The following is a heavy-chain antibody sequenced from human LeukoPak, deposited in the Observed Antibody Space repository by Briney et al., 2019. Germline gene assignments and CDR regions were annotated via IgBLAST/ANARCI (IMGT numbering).Heavy chain of an antibody. D-gene: IGHD3-22*01. CDR2: IYYSGST. V-gene: IGHV4-39*07. CDR1: GGSISSSSYY. J-gene: IGHJ3*02. CDR3: ARTLTYYYDSSGYEHDAFDI. Sequence: SETLSLTCTVSGGSISSSSYYWGWIRQPPGKGLEWIGSIYYSGSTYYNPSLKSRVTISVDTSKNQFSLKLSFVTAADTAVYYCARTLTYYYDSSGYEHDAFDIWGQGTMVTVSS.